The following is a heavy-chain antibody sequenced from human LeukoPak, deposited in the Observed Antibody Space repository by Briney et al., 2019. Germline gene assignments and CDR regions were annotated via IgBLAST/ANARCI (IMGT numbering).Heavy chain of an antibody. V-gene: IGHV1-2*02. Sequence: ASVKVSCKASGYRFRDYYMHWVRQAPGQGLEWMGWINPNSGGTMYAQKFQGRVAMTRDTSINTAYMELSRLTSDDTAVYYCARDGDDNGDYVLGWFDPWGQGTLVTVSS. D-gene: IGHD4-17*01. CDR2: INPNSGGT. CDR3: ARDGDDNGDYVLGWFDP. CDR1: GYRFRDYY. J-gene: IGHJ5*02.